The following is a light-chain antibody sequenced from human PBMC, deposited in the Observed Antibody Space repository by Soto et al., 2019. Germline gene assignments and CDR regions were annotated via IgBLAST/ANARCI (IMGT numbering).Light chain of an antibody. CDR3: QQYNTYSLT. Sequence: DIQMTQSPSTLSASVGDRVTITCRASQSISSWLAWYQQKPGKAPKLLISKASYLESGVPSRFSGSGSGTEFTLTFSSLQPDDFATYYCQQYNTYSLTFGQGTKLEI. J-gene: IGKJ2*01. CDR2: KAS. V-gene: IGKV1-5*03. CDR1: QSISSW.